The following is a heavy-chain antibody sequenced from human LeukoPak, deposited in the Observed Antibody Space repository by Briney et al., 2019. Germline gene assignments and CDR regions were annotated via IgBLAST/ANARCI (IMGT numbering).Heavy chain of an antibody. J-gene: IGHJ3*01. CDR2: ISYDGSNK. Sequence: PGGSLRLSCAASGFSFSNGMHWVRQAPGKGLEWVAVISYDGSNKYYEDSVKGRFTISRDNSKNTLYLQMNSLRLEDTAVYYCAKDNNGAAAGIIPGSFDLWGQGTMVTVSS. CDR1: GFSFSNG. D-gene: IGHD6-13*01. V-gene: IGHV3-30*18. CDR3: AKDNNGAAAGIIPGSFDL.